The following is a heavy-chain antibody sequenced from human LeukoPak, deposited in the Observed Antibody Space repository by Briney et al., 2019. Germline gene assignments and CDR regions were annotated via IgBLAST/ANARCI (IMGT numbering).Heavy chain of an antibody. Sequence: PSETLSLTCGVSGGSFSGYYWNWIRQSPGKGLEWIGEINHSGSTNYNPSLKSRVTISVDTSKNQFSLKLSSVTAADTAVYYCASFKGLWYKNRAAKYFQHWGQGTLVTVSS. CDR1: GGSFSGYY. V-gene: IGHV4-34*01. CDR2: INHSGST. J-gene: IGHJ1*01. CDR3: ASFKGLWYKNRAAKYFQH. D-gene: IGHD1-1*01.